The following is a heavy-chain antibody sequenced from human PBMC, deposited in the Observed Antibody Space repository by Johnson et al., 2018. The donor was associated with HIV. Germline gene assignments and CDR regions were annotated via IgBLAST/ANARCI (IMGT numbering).Heavy chain of an antibody. J-gene: IGHJ3*02. CDR2: FYSGGST. CDR1: GLSVSTNF. D-gene: IGHD6-19*01. CDR3: AKKQWPEDDAFDI. Sequence: VQLVESGGGVVQPGGSLRLSCAASGLSVSTNFMSWVRQPPGKGLEWVSIFYSGGSTYYADSVQGRFTISRDNSKNTLYLQMNSLRAEDTAVYYCAKKQWPEDDAFDIWGQGTMVTVSS. V-gene: IGHV3-66*02.